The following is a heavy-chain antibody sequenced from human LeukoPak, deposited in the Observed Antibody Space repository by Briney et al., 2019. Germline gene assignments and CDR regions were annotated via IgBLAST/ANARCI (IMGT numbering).Heavy chain of an antibody. J-gene: IGHJ4*02. V-gene: IGHV4-59*01. CDR1: GGSISNYY. CDR2: IYYSGST. CDR3: ARYESIAAAYDY. D-gene: IGHD6-13*01. Sequence: SETLSLTCTVSGGSISNYYWSWIRQPPGKGLEWIGYIYYSGSTNYNPSLKSRVTISIDTSKSQFSLKLSSVTTADTAVYYCARYESIAAAYDYWGQGTLVTVSS.